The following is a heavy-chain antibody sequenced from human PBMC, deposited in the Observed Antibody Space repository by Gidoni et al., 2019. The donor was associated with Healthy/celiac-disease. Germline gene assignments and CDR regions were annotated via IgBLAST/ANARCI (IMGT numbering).Heavy chain of an antibody. J-gene: IGHJ4*02. CDR3: AKDQWLGREGSMGY. CDR1: GFTFSSYA. CDR2: ISGSGGST. D-gene: IGHD6-19*01. V-gene: IGHV3-23*01. Sequence: EVQLLESGGGLVQPGGSLRLSCSASGFTFSSYAMSWVRQAPGKGLEWVSAISGSGGSTYYADSVKGRFTISRDNSKNTLYLQMNSLRAEDTAVYYCAKDQWLGREGSMGYWGQGTLVTVSS.